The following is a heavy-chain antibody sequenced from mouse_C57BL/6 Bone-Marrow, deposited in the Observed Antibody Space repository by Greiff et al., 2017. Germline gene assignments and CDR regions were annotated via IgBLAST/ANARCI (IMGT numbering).Heavy chain of an antibody. D-gene: IGHD2-3*01. CDR2: IDPNSGGT. CDR3: ARSKWLLPYYFDD. Sequence: QVQLQQPGAELVKPGASVKLSCKASGYTFTSYWMHWVKQRPGRGLEWIGSIDPNSGGTKYNKKFKSKATLTVDKPSSTAYMQLSSLTSEDSAVYYCARSKWLLPYYFDDWGQGTTLTVSS. CDR1: GYTFTSYW. V-gene: IGHV1-72*01. J-gene: IGHJ2*01.